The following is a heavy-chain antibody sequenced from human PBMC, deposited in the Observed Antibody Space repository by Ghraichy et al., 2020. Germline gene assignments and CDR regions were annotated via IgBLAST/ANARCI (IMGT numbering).Heavy chain of an antibody. CDR2: ISGSGGST. V-gene: IGHV3-23*01. Sequence: GGSLRLSCAASGFTFSSYAMSWVRQAPGKGLEWVSAISGSGGSTYYADSVKGRFTISRDNSKNTLYLQMNSLRAEDTAVYYCARGRRGRWLQAAGPGNYFDYWGQGTLVTVSS. D-gene: IGHD5-24*01. J-gene: IGHJ4*02. CDR1: GFTFSSYA. CDR3: ARGRRGRWLQAAGPGNYFDY.